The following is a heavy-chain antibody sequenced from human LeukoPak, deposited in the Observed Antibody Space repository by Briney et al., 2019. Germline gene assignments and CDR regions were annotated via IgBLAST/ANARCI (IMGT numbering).Heavy chain of an antibody. J-gene: IGHJ4*02. CDR3: ARDSNVDTTMDFDY. Sequence: GGSLRLSCAASGFTFSGYEMNWVRQAPGKGLEWVSYISSRGSTIYYADSVKGRFTISRDNAKSSLYLQMNSLRAEDTAVYYCARDSNVDTTMDFDYWGQGTLVTVSS. CDR1: GFTFSGYE. D-gene: IGHD5-18*01. V-gene: IGHV3-48*03. CDR2: ISSRGSTI.